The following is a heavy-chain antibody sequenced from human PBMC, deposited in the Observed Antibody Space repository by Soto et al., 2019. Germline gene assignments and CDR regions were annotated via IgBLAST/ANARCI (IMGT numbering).Heavy chain of an antibody. CDR2: IYYIGST. Sequence: QVQLQESGPGLVKPSETLSLTCTVSGGSISSYYWSWIRQPPGKGLEWIGSIYYIGSTNYNPSLKSRVTISVDTSKNQSSLQLSSVTAADTAVYYCARSTRSWFDPWGQGTLDTVSS. CDR3: ARSTRSWFDP. J-gene: IGHJ5*02. V-gene: IGHV4-59*08. CDR1: GGSISSYY.